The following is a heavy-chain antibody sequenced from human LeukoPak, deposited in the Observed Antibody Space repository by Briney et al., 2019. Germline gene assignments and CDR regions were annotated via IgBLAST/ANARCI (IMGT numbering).Heavy chain of an antibody. V-gene: IGHV4-30-4*08. J-gene: IGHJ4*02. CDR1: GGSISSGDYY. D-gene: IGHD3-3*01. Sequence: SETLSLTCTVSGGSISSGDYYWSWIRQPPGKGLEWIGYIYYSGSTYYNPSLKSRVTISVDTSKNQFSLKLSSVTAADTAVYYCARGITIFGVVFTDYWGQGTLVTVSS. CDR2: IYYSGST. CDR3: ARGITIFGVVFTDY.